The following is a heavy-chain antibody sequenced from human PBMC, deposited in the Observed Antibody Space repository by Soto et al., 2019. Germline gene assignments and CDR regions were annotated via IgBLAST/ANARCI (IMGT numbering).Heavy chain of an antibody. D-gene: IGHD3-10*01. CDR3: ARGRRSNMFRGLDP. CDR2: INHSGRT. CDR1: GGSFNDYY. J-gene: IGHJ5*02. V-gene: IGHV4-34*01. Sequence: KPSETLSLTCAVSGGSFNDYYWTWIRQSPGKGLAWIGEINHSGRTNYNPSLESRVTISVDTSKNQFSLYITSVTAADTAVYYCARGRRSNMFRGLDPWGQGTQVTVSS.